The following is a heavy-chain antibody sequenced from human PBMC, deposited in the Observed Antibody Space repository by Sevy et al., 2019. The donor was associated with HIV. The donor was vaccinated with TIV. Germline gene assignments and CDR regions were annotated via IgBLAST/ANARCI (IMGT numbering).Heavy chain of an antibody. D-gene: IGHD6-19*01. V-gene: IGHV5-51*01. CDR3: ARLLTSRIAVAGTLWWYDAFDI. Sequence: GESLKISCKGSGYSFTSYWIGWVRQMPGKGLEWMGIIYPGDSDTRYSPSFQGQVTISADKSISTAYLQWSSLRSEDTAVYYCARLLTSRIAVAGTLWWYDAFDIWGQGTMVTVSS. CDR1: GYSFTSYW. CDR2: IYPGDSDT. J-gene: IGHJ3*02.